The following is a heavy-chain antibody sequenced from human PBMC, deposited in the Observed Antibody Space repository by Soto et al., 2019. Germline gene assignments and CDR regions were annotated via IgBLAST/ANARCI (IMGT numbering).Heavy chain of an antibody. D-gene: IGHD6-13*01. Sequence: EVQLVETGGGWIQPGGSLKLSCAASGFTVSSTYMSWVRQAPGKGLEWVSVLYGGGTTYYAGSVKGRFTISRDNSKTTLYLQLDSLRAEDTAVYYCARHPPTSSWPTALDYWGQGALVTVSS. CDR1: GFTVSSTY. V-gene: IGHV3-53*02. CDR2: LYGGGTT. J-gene: IGHJ4*02. CDR3: ARHPPTSSWPTALDY.